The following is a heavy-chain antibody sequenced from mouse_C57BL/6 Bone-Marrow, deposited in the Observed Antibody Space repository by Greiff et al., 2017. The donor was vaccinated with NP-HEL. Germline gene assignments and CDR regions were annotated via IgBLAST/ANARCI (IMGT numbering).Heavy chain of an antibody. V-gene: IGHV1-55*01. CDR2: IYPGSGST. D-gene: IGHD1-1*01. CDR3: AREDYYGSRGDWYFDV. J-gene: IGHJ1*03. Sequence: QVQLQQPGAELVKPGASVKMSCKASGYTFTSYWITWVKQRPGQGLEWIGDIYPGSGSTNYNEKFKSKAPLTVDPSSSTAYVQLSSLTSEDSAVYYCAREDYYGSRGDWYFDVWGTGTTVTVSS. CDR1: GYTFTSYW.